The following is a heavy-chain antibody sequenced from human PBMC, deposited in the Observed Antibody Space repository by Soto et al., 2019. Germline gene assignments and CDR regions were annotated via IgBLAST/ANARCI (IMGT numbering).Heavy chain of an antibody. V-gene: IGHV5-51*01. CDR1: GYSFTSYW. D-gene: IGHD2-2*01. CDR3: ARQDNPAGYCSSTSCPSYYYYGMDV. J-gene: IGHJ6*02. CDR2: IYPGDSDT. Sequence: PGESLKISCKGSGYSFTSYWIGWVRQMPGKGLEWMGIIYPGDSDTRYSPSFQGQVTISADKSISTAYLQWSSLKASDTAMYYCARQDNPAGYCSSTSCPSYYYYGMDVWAKGPRSPSP.